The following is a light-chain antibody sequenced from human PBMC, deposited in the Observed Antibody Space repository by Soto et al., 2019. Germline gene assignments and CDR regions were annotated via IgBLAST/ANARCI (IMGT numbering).Light chain of an antibody. CDR3: QRYNDYQYI. V-gene: IGKV1-5*03. CDR1: QTISTW. CDR2: KAT. J-gene: IGKJ2*01. Sequence: IQMTQSPSTLSASVGDRVTFTCRASQTISTWLAWYQQKPGEAPKLLIYKATHLESGVPSRFSGSGSGTEFSLTISSLQPDDFATYYCQRYNDYQYIFGQGTKLEI.